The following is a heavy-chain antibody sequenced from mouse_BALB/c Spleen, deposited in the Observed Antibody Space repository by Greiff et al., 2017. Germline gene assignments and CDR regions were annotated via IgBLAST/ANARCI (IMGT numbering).Heavy chain of an antibody. CDR3: ARRVYGYDAMDY. CDR2: INPSSGYT. CDR1: GYTFTSYT. V-gene: IGHV1-4*02. J-gene: IGHJ4*01. Sequence: QVQLQQSAAELARPGASVKMSCKASGYTFTSYTMHWVKQRPGQGLEWIGYINPSSGYTEYNQKFKDKTTLTADKSSSTAYMQLSSLTSEDSAVYYCARRVYGYDAMDYWGQGTSVTVSS. D-gene: IGHD1-2*01.